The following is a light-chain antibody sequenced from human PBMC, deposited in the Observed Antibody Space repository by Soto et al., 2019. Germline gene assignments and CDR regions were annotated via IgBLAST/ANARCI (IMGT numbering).Light chain of an antibody. CDR3: QQRADWPIT. Sequence: IVLTQSPATLSVSPGERAILSCRASQSVINYVIWYQQKPGQAPRLLISDTSNMATGVPARFSGSGSGTDFTLTISSLEPEDFAVYYCQQRADWPITFGQGTRLEIK. CDR1: QSVINY. CDR2: DTS. J-gene: IGKJ5*01. V-gene: IGKV3-11*01.